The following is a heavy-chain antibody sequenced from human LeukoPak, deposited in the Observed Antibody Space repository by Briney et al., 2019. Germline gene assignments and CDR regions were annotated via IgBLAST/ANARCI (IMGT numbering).Heavy chain of an antibody. CDR2: ISYDGSNK. CDR1: GFTFSSYA. Sequence: GGSLRLSCAASGFTFSSYAMHWVRQAPGKGLEGVAVISYDGSNKYYADSVKGRFTISRDNSKNTLYLQMNSLRAEDTAVYYCARVADFLYYYDSSGVLDYWGQGTLVTVSS. D-gene: IGHD3-22*01. V-gene: IGHV3-30-3*01. CDR3: ARVADFLYYYDSSGVLDY. J-gene: IGHJ4*02.